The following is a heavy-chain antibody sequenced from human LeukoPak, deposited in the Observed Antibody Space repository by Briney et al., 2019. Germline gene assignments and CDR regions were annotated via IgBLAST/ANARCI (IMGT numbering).Heavy chain of an antibody. J-gene: IGHJ5*02. CDR3: ARPGGYSYTFDP. Sequence: ASEKVSCKASGYTFTSYDINWVRQATGQGLEWMGWMNPNSGNTGYAQKFQGRVTMTRNTSISTAYMELSSLRSEDTAVYYCARPGGYSYTFDPWGQGTLVTVSS. D-gene: IGHD5-18*01. CDR1: GYTFTSYD. V-gene: IGHV1-8*01. CDR2: MNPNSGNT.